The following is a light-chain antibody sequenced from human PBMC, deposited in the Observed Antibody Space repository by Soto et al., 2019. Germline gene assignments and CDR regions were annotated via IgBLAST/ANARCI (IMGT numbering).Light chain of an antibody. CDR3: QHRSNWPIT. CDR2: DAS. CDR1: QSFSTF. Sequence: EIVLTQSPGTLSLSPGERATLSCRASQSFSTFLAWYQQRPGHAPRLLIYDASNRATGLPARFSGSGSGTDFTLTITRLEPEDSEVYYCQHRSNWPITFGRGKRLDI. J-gene: IGKJ5*01. V-gene: IGKV3-11*01.